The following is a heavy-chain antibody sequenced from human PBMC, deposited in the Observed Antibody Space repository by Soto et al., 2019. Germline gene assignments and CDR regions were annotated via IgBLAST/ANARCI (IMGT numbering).Heavy chain of an antibody. CDR3: ARGTVDTAMVT. CDR1: GGSITSGGYY. V-gene: IGHV4-31*03. Sequence: QVQLQESGPGLVKPSQTLSLTCTVSGGSITSGGYYWSWIRQHPGKGLEWIGHIYYSGTTYDNPSLKSRVTXSXATSKNQFSLKLSSVTAADTALYYCARGTVDTAMVTWGQGTLVTVSS. CDR2: IYYSGTT. D-gene: IGHD5-18*01. J-gene: IGHJ5*02.